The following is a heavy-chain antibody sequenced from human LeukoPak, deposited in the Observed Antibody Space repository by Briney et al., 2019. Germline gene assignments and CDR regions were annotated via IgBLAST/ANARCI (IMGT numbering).Heavy chain of an antibody. V-gene: IGHV1-18*01. CDR3: ARDQPDEDDYGGTFDY. CDR2: ITAYNGNT. J-gene: IGHJ4*02. Sequence: GASVKVSCKASGYTFTSYGISWVRQAPGQGLEWMGWITAYNGNTNYAQKLQGRVTMTTDTSTSTAYMELRSLRSEDTAVYYCARDQPDEDDYGGTFDYWGQGTLVTVSS. CDR1: GYTFTSYG. D-gene: IGHD4-23*01.